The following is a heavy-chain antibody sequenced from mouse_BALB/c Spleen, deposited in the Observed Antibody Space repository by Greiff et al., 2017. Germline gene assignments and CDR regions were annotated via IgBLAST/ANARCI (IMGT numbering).Heavy chain of an antibody. CDR2: ISYSGST. Sequence: EVQLQQSGPGLVKPSQSLSLTCTVTGYSITSDYAWNWIRQFPGNKLEWMGYISYSGSTSYNPSLKSRISITRDTSKNQFFLQLNSVTTEDTATYYCARWGGSREDYAMDYWGQGTSVTVSS. D-gene: IGHD1-1*01. CDR3: ARWGGSREDYAMDY. CDR1: GYSITSDYA. J-gene: IGHJ4*01. V-gene: IGHV3-2*02.